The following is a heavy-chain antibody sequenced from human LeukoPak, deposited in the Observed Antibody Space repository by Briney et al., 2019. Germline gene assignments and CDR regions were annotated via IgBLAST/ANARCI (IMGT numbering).Heavy chain of an antibody. CDR1: GFTFSSYA. Sequence: PGGSLRLSCAASGFTFSSYAMSWVRQAPGKGLEWVSVIYSGGSTYYADSVKGRFTISRHNSKNTLYLQMNSLRAEDTAVYYCAREGRMGELYYFDYWGQGTLVTVSS. D-gene: IGHD3-16*01. V-gene: IGHV3-53*04. CDR2: IYSGGST. J-gene: IGHJ4*02. CDR3: AREGRMGELYYFDY.